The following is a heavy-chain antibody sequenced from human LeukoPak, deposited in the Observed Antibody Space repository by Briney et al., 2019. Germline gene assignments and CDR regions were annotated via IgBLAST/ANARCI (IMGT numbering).Heavy chain of an antibody. Sequence: SVKVSCKASGGTFSSYAISWVRQAPGQGLEWMGRIIPILGIANYAQKFQGRVTITADKSTSTAYMELSSLRSEDTAVYYCAGVLHYYDSSGYPNWGQGTLVTVSS. CDR2: IIPILGIA. J-gene: IGHJ4*02. CDR1: GGTFSSYA. V-gene: IGHV1-69*04. D-gene: IGHD3-22*01. CDR3: AGVLHYYDSSGYPN.